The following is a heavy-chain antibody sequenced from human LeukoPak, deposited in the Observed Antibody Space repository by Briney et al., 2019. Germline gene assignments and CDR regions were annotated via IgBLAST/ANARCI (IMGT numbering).Heavy chain of an antibody. J-gene: IGHJ4*02. D-gene: IGHD5-12*01. Sequence: SETLSLTCTVSGGTISSSSYYWGWIRQPPGKGLEWIGSIYYSGNTYYNPSLKSRVTISLDMSKSHFSLKLTSVTAADTAVYYCARYHNGYDDYWGQGTLVTVSS. CDR3: ARYHNGYDDY. CDR2: IYYSGNT. CDR1: GGTISSSSYY. V-gene: IGHV4-39*07.